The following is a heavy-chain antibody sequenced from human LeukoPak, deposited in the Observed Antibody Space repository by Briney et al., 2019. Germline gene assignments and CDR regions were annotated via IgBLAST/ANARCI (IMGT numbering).Heavy chain of an antibody. D-gene: IGHD6-19*01. CDR3: ARGGAPYSSGWFNWFDP. Sequence: PSETLSLTCTVSGGSISSSCYYWGWIRQPPGKGLEWIGNIYYSGSTYYNPSLKSRVTISVDTSKNQFSLKLTSVTAADTAVYYCARGGAPYSSGWFNWFDPWGQGALVTVSS. CDR2: IYYSGST. J-gene: IGHJ5*02. CDR1: GGSISSSCYY. V-gene: IGHV4-39*07.